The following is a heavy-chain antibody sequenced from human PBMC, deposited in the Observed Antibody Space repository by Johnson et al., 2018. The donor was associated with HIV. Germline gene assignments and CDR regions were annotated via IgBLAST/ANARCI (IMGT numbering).Heavy chain of an antibody. D-gene: IGHD3-22*01. V-gene: IGHV3-13*01. J-gene: IGHJ3*02. CDR3: AKAMGGWLLAHAFDI. CDR1: GFTFSSYD. Sequence: VQLVESGGGLIQPGGSLRLSCAASGFTFSSYDMHWVRQATGKGLEWVSAIGTAGDTYYADAVKGRFTISRDNSKNTLYLQMNILRAEDTAVYYCAKAMGGWLLAHAFDIWGQGTMVTISS. CDR2: IGTAGDT.